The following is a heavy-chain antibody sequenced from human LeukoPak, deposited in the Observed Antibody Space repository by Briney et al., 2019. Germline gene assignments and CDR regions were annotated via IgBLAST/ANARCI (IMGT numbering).Heavy chain of an antibody. J-gene: IGHJ6*03. V-gene: IGHV1-69*13. CDR1: GGTFSSYA. CDR3: ARGNVNLGIAAAGMRYMDV. CDR2: IIPIFGTA. Sequence: ASVKVSCKASGGTFSSYAISWVRQAPGQGLEWMGGIIPIFGTANYAQKFQGRVTITADESTSTAYTELSSLRSEDTAVYYCARGNVNLGIAAAGMRYMDVWGKGTTVTISS. D-gene: IGHD6-13*01.